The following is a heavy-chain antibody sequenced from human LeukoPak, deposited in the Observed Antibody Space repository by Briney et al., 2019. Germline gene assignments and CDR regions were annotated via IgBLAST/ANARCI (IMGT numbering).Heavy chain of an antibody. J-gene: IGHJ5*02. CDR2: ISGSGGST. CDR3: AKSDYGDYSWFDP. D-gene: IGHD4-17*01. Sequence: GGSLRLSCAASGFTFSSYAMSWVRQAPGKGLEWVSAISGSGGSTYYADSVKGRFTISRDNAKNSLYLQMNSLRDEDTAVYYCAKSDYGDYSWFDPWGQGTLVTVSS. CDR1: GFTFSSYA. V-gene: IGHV3-23*01.